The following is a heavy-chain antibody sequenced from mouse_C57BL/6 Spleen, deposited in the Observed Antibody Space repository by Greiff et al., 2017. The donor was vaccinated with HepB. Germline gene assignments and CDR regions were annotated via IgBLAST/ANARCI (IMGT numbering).Heavy chain of an antibody. V-gene: IGHV1-82*01. D-gene: IGHD4-1*01. J-gene: IGHJ2*01. CDR3: ARWDRPRPGVLFDY. CDR2: IYPGDGDT. Sequence: VQVVESGPELVKPGASVKISCKASGYAFSSSWMNWVKQRPGKGLEWIGRIYPGDGDTNYNGKFKGKATLTADKSSSTAYMQLSSLTSEDSAVYFCARWDRPRPGVLFDYWGQGTTLTVSS. CDR1: GYAFSSSW.